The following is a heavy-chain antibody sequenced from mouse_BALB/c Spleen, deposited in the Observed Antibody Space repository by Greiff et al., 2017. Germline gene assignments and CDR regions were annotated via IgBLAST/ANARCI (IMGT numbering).Heavy chain of an antibody. D-gene: IGHD2-1*01. CDR3: ADGNYGGGAMDY. V-gene: IGHV14-3*02. CDR1: GFNIKDTY. J-gene: IGHJ4*01. Sequence: VQLQQSGAELVKPGASVKLSCTASGFNIKDTYMHWVKQRPEQGLEWIGRIDPANGNTKYDPKFQGKATITADTSSNTAYLQLSSLTSEDTAVYYCADGNYGGGAMDYGGQGTSVTVSS. CDR2: IDPANGNT.